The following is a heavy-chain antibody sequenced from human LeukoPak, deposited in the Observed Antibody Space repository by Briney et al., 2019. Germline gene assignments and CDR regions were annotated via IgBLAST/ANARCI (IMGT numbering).Heavy chain of an antibody. V-gene: IGHV3-48*04. J-gene: IGHJ5*02. D-gene: IGHD3/OR15-3a*01. CDR3: ARVAQQDWLLYGGYWFDP. CDR1: GLTLSNYN. CDR2: ISVGSDAT. Sequence: GGSLRLSCAASGLTLSNYNMNWVRQAPGKGPEWISYISVGSDATYYADAVKGRFTISRDNAKNSLYLQMNSLRAEDTAVYYCARVAQQDWLLYGGYWFDPWGQGTLVTVSS.